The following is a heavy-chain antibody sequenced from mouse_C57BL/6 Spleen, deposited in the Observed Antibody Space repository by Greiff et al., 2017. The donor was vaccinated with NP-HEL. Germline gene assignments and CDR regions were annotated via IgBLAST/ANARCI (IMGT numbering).Heavy chain of an antibody. D-gene: IGHD2-4*01. CDR1: GFNFSSYG. Sequence: EVKLMESGGDLVKPGGSLKLSCAASGFNFSSYGMSWVRQTPDKRLEWVATISSGGSYTYYPASVKGRFTITRDNAKNTLYLQMSSLKSEDTAMYYCARRNYDYYYFDYWGQGTTLTVSS. J-gene: IGHJ2*01. V-gene: IGHV5-6*02. CDR3: ARRNYDYYYFDY. CDR2: ISSGGSYT.